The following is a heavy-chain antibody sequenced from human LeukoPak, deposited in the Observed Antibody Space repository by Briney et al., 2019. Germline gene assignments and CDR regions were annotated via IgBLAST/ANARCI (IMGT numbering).Heavy chain of an antibody. CDR2: IWYDGSNK. D-gene: IGHD1-26*01. CDR3: ARNLRGGYSY. CDR1: GFTFSSYG. Sequence: HPGGSLRLSCAASGFTFSSYGMRWVRQAPGKGLEWVAVIWYDGSNKYYADSVKGRFTISRDNSKNTLYLQMNSLRAEDTAVYYWARNLRGGYSYGGQGPRATVSS. V-gene: IGHV3-33*01. J-gene: IGHJ4*02.